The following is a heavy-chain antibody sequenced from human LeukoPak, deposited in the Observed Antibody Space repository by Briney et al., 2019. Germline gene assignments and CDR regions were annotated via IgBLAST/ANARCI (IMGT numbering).Heavy chain of an antibody. V-gene: IGHV3-23*01. CDR3: AKNLGPFDV. Sequence: GGSLRLSCAASGFTFNDFAMTWVRQAPGKGLEWVSSIGDAGTYYADSVKGRFTISRDNPKNMLYLQLNSLGAGDTAMYYCAKNLGPFDVRGQGTMVTVSS. D-gene: IGHD3-16*01. CDR1: GFTFNDFA. J-gene: IGHJ3*01. CDR2: IGDAGT.